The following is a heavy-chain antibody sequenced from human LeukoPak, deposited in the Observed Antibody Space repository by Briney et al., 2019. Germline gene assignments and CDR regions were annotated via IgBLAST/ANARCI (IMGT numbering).Heavy chain of an antibody. Sequence: GGSLGLSCAASGFTFSSYGMHWVRQAPGKGLEWVAVISYDGSNKYYADSVKGRFTISRDNSKNTLYLQMNSLRAEDTAVYYCAKDPLYGSGSHFKYWGQGTLVTVSS. CDR2: ISYDGSNK. CDR1: GFTFSSYG. J-gene: IGHJ4*02. D-gene: IGHD3-10*01. CDR3: AKDPLYGSGSHFKY. V-gene: IGHV3-30*18.